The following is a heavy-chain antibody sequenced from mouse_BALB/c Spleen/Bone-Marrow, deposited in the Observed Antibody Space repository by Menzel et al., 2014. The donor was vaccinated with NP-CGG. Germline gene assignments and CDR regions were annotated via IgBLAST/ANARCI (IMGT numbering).Heavy chain of an antibody. Sequence: EVHLVESGGGLVKPGGSLKLSCAASGFAFSSYDMSWVRQTPEKRLEWVAYISSGGGSTYYPDTVKGRFTISRDNAKNTLYLQISSLKSEDTAMYYCARKVRYFDYWGQGTTLTVSS. CDR1: GFAFSSYD. V-gene: IGHV5-12-1*01. CDR2: ISSGGGST. CDR3: ARKVRYFDY. J-gene: IGHJ2*01. D-gene: IGHD2-14*01.